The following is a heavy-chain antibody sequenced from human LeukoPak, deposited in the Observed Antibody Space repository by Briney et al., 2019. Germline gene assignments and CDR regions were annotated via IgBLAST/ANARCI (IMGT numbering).Heavy chain of an antibody. Sequence: GGSLRPSCAASGFTFSSYGMHWVRQAPGKGLEWVAVISYDGSYKYYADSVKGRFTISRDNSKNTLYLQMNSLRAEDTAVYYCAKDRAAAGTGYFDYWGQGTLVTVSS. J-gene: IGHJ4*02. D-gene: IGHD6-13*01. CDR3: AKDRAAAGTGYFDY. V-gene: IGHV3-30*18. CDR1: GFTFSSYG. CDR2: ISYDGSYK.